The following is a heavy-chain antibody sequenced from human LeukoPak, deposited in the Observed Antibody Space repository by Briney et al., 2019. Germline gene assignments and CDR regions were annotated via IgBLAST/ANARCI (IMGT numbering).Heavy chain of an antibody. CDR2: IHPDGSST. V-gene: IGHV3-74*01. CDR1: GFTLSSYW. J-gene: IGHJ3*02. CDR3: VSYVDTVRYDALDI. D-gene: IGHD5-18*01. Sequence: GGSLRLSCAASGFTLSSYWMHWVRQAPGKGLVWVSRIHPDGSSTIYADSVKGRFTISRDNAKNTLYLQMNSLRAEDTAVYYCVSYVDTVRYDALDIWDQGTMVTVSS.